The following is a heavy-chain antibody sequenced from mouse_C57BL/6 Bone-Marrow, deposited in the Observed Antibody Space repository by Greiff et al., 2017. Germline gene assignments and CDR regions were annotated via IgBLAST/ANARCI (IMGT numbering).Heavy chain of an antibody. Sequence: VQLKESGGGLVQPKGSLKLSCAASGFTFNTYAMHWVRQAPGKGLEWVARIRSKSSNYATYSADSVKDRFTISRDDSQSMLYLQMNNLKAEDTAMYYCVRDITAWYFDVWGTGTTVTVSS. J-gene: IGHJ1*03. D-gene: IGHD1-3*01. V-gene: IGHV10-3*01. CDR3: VRDITAWYFDV. CDR1: GFTFNTYA. CDR2: IRSKSSNYAT.